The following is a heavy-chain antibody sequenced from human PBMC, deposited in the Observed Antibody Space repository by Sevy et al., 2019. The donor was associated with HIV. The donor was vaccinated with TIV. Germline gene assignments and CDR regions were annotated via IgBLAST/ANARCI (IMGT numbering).Heavy chain of an antibody. V-gene: IGHV3-21*01. CDR1: GFTFSSYS. CDR3: ARPLIAVAGTQGYYYGMDL. CDR2: ISSSSSYI. Sequence: GGSLRLSCAASGFTFSSYSMNWVRQAPGKGLEWVSSISSSSSYIYYADSVKGRFTISRDNAKNSLYLQMNSLRAEDTAVYYCARPLIAVAGTQGYYYGMDLWGQGTTVTVSS. D-gene: IGHD6-19*01. J-gene: IGHJ6*02.